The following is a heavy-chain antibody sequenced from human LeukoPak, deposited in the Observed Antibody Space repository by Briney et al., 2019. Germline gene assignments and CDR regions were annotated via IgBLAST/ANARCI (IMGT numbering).Heavy chain of an antibody. D-gene: IGHD6-19*01. J-gene: IGHJ4*02. CDR1: GFTFSDYY. CDR2: ISSSGSTI. Sequence: PGGSLRLSCAASGFTFSDYYMSWIRQAPGKGLEWVSYISSSGSTIYYADSVKGRFTISRDNAKNSLYLQMNSLRAEDTAVYYCASCQWLAPQTYYFDYWGQGTLVTVSS. V-gene: IGHV3-11*01. CDR3: ASCQWLAPQTYYFDY.